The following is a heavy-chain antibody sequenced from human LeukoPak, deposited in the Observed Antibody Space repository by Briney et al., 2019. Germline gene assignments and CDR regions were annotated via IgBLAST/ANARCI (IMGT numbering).Heavy chain of an antibody. CDR1: GFTFSSYS. Sequence: GGSLRLSCAASGFTFSSYSMNWVRQAPGKGLEWVSYISSSSSTIYYADSVKGRLTISRDDAKNSLYLQMNSLRAEDTAVYYCARQWPLDAFDIWGQGTMVTVSS. D-gene: IGHD6-19*01. CDR2: ISSSSSTI. CDR3: ARQWPLDAFDI. V-gene: IGHV3-48*04. J-gene: IGHJ3*02.